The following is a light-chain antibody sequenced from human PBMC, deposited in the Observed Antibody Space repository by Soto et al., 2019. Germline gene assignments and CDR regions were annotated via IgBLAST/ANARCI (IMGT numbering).Light chain of an antibody. CDR2: SAS. CDR1: QGIDNW. J-gene: IGKJ2*01. CDR3: QRTNSFPPYT. Sequence: DIQMTQSPSSMSASVGDRVTITCRASQGIDNWLAWYQQKPGKAPKILIYSASTLQSGVPSRFSGSGSRTDFTLTISSLQPEDFATYFCQRTNSFPPYTFGQGTKLEIK. V-gene: IGKV1-12*01.